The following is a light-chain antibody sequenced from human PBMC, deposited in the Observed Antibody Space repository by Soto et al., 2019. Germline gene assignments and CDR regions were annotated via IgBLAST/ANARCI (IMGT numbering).Light chain of an antibody. CDR1: SSNIGVGYV. J-gene: IGLJ1*01. CDR2: GNS. CDR3: QPYDSSLSGYV. Sequence: QSVLTQPPSVSGSPGQRVTVSCTGVSSNIGVGYVVHWYPLLLVTAPTLLIYGNSNRPSTVPARSSGSKSATSASLAITGLQAEDEADYYCQPYDSSLSGYVFGTGHKVTVL. V-gene: IGLV1-40*01.